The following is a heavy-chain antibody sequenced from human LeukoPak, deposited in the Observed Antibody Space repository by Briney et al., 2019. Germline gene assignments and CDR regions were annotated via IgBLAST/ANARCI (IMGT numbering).Heavy chain of an antibody. CDR2: INWNGGST. J-gene: IGHJ4*02. V-gene: IGHV3-20*04. CDR1: GFTFDDYG. Sequence: PGGSLRLSCGASGFTFDDYGMKWVRQAPGKGLEWVSGINWNGGSTGYADSVKGRFTISRDNAKNSLYLQMNSVRAEDTALYYCARVRGYSGNEPLGYWGQGTLVTVSS. D-gene: IGHD1-26*01. CDR3: ARVRGYSGNEPLGY.